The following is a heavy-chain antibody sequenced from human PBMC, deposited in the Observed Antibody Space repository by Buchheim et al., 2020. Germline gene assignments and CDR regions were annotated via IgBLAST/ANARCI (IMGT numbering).Heavy chain of an antibody. J-gene: IGHJ4*02. CDR1: GFSLSTNGEG. V-gene: IGHV2-5*02. CDR3: AHRRPYYDYFDY. CDR2: IYWDDDK. D-gene: IGHD3-10*01. Sequence: QITLKESGPTLVKPTQTLTLTCAFSGFSLSTNGEGVGWIRQPPGKALEWLTLIYWDDDKMFSPSLRSRLTITKDPSKNQVGLKLTNMDPVDTATYYCAHRRPYYDYFDYWGQGTL.